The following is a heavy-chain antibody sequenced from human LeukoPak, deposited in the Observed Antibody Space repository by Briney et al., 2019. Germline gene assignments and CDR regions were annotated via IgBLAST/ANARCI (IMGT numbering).Heavy chain of an antibody. CDR1: GYGFTQYA. Sequence: ASVKLSCKASGYGFTQYAINWVRQAPGQGLEWMGWITVFNDNANYAQDFQDRVTMTIDTAADTAYMELVSLRSHDSAGYYCAIGHGYYNYMDVGGKGTTVTVSS. J-gene: IGHJ6*03. V-gene: IGHV1-18*01. CDR2: ITVFNDNA. CDR3: AIGHGYYNYMDV.